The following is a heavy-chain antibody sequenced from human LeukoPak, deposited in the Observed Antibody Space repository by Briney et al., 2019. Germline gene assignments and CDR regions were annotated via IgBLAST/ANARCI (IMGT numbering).Heavy chain of an antibody. Sequence: SETLSLTCTVSGGSISSYYWSWIRQPPGKGLEWIGYIYYSGSTNYTPSLKSRVTISVDTSKNQFSLKLSSVTAADTAVYYCARHSFEDYGSLDYWGQGNLVTVSS. J-gene: IGHJ4*02. CDR2: IYYSGST. CDR1: GGSISSYY. V-gene: IGHV4-59*08. CDR3: ARHSFEDYGSLDY. D-gene: IGHD3-10*01.